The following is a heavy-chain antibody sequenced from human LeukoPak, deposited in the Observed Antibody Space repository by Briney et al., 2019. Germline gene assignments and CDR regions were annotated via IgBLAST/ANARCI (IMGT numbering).Heavy chain of an antibody. V-gene: IGHV1-69*05. J-gene: IGHJ3*02. Sequence: ASVKVSCKASGGTFSSYAISWVRQAPGQGLEWMGGIIPIFGTANYAQKFQGRVTITTDESTSTAYMELSSLRSEDTAVYYCASGSYYDFWSGYSSSNLDIWGQGTMVTVSS. CDR3: ASGSYYDFWSGYSSSNLDI. CDR1: GGTFSSYA. CDR2: IIPIFGTA. D-gene: IGHD3-3*01.